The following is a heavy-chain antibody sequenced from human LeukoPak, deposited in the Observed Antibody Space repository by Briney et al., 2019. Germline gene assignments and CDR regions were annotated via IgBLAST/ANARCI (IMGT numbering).Heavy chain of an antibody. CDR2: ISYDGSNK. CDR3: AKDGPGGSGWSHCYYYYGMDV. D-gene: IGHD6-19*01. V-gene: IGHV3-30*18. CDR1: GFTFSSYG. Sequence: GGSLRLSCAASGFTFSSYGMHWVRQAPGKGLEWVAVISYDGSNKYYADSVKGRFTISGDNSKNTLYLQMNSLRAEDTAVYYCAKDGPGGSGWSHCYYYYGMDVWGQGTTVTVSS. J-gene: IGHJ6*02.